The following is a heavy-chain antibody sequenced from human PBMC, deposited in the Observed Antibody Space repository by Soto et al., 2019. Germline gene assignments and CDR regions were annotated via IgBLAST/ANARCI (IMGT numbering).Heavy chain of an antibody. CDR2: VYAHGNT. Sequence: QLQLQESGPRLVKPSETLSLICSVSGGSIRSGSNYWAWIRQPPGKGLAWIGTVYAHGNTYYNASPKRRVTISADTSKNQFSLKLSSVSAADAAVYYCVRQTIVRGVLSWFDPWGQGTLVTVSS. CDR3: VRQTIVRGVLSWFDP. D-gene: IGHD3-10*01. CDR1: GGSIRSGSNY. J-gene: IGHJ5*02. V-gene: IGHV4-39*01.